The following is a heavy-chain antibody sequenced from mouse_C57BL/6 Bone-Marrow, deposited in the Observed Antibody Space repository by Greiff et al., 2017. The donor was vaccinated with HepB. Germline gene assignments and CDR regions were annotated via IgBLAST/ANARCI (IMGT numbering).Heavy chain of an antibody. CDR2: IYPGDGDT. V-gene: IGHV1-82*01. CDR1: GYAFSSSW. J-gene: IGHJ3*01. CDR3: ARGGGYYPALFAY. D-gene: IGHD2-3*01. Sequence: VQLQQSGPELVKPGASVKISCKASGYAFSSSWMNWVKQRPGKGLEWIGRIYPGDGDTNYNGKFKGKATLTADKSSSTAYMQLSSLTSEDSAVYFCARGGGYYPALFAYWGQGTLVTVSA.